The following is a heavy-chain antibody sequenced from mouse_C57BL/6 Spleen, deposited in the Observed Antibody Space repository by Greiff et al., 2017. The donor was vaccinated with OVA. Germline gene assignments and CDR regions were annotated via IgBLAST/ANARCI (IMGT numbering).Heavy chain of an antibody. D-gene: IGHD1-1*01. V-gene: IGHV1-72*01. CDR1: GYTFTSYW. J-gene: IGHJ3*01. Sequence: VQLQQPGAELVKPGASVKLSCKASGYTFTSYWLHWGKQRAGGGLEWRGRREQKRGGRKDNEKFKSKATLTGDKPSSTAYMQHSSLTSEDSAVYDCARGKDYYGSSYVCAYWGQGTLVTVSA. CDR2: REQKRGGR. CDR3: ARGKDYYGSSYVCAY.